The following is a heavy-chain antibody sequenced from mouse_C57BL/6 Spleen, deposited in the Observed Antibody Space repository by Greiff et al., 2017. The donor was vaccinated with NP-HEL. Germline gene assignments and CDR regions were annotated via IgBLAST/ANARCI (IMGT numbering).Heavy chain of an antibody. J-gene: IGHJ4*01. CDR3: ARQGVTTGSFPSYYAMDY. Sequence: EVQLVESGGGLVRPGGSLKLSCAASGFTFSDYGMAWVRQAPRKGPEWVAFISNLAYSIYYADTVTGRFTISRENAKNTLYLEMSSLRSEDTAMYYCARQGVTTGSFPSYYAMDYWGQGTSVTVSS. CDR1: GFTFSDYG. CDR2: ISNLAYSI. D-gene: IGHD2-2*01. V-gene: IGHV5-15*01.